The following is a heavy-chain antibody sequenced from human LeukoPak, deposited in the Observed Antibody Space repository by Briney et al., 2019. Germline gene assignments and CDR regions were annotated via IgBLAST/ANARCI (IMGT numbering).Heavy chain of an antibody. CDR1: GFTFSGYW. CDR3: ARPKYDFQDWFDP. V-gene: IGHV3-74*03. J-gene: IGHJ5*02. D-gene: IGHD2-21*02. CDR2: INRDGSIT. Sequence: QPGGSLRLSCAASGFTFSGYWMHWVRQVPGRGLVWVSRINRDGSITEYADSVKGRFTISRDNAKSTLYLQMNSLRADDKAVYYCARPKYDFQDWFDPWGQGTLVTVSS.